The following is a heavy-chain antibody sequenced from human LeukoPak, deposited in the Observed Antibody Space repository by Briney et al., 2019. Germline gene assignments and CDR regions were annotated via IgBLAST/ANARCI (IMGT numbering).Heavy chain of an antibody. CDR3: AGEARDAFDI. V-gene: IGHV3-66*02. D-gene: IGHD6-6*01. J-gene: IGHJ3*02. Sequence: GGSMRLSSAASAFTVSSNYMSWIRQAPGKGLEWVSVSYSAGSTYYSDSVKGRFTISRDSSKNTLFLQMNTLRAQDTVVYYCAGEARDAFDIWGQGTMVTVSS. CDR1: AFTVSSNY. CDR2: SYSAGST.